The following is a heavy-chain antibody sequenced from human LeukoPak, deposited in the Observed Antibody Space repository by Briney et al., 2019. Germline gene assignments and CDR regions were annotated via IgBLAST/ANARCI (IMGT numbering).Heavy chain of an antibody. CDR2: ISGSGGST. V-gene: IGHV3-23*01. D-gene: IGHD1-1*01. CDR3: ARVSAPLKTTYYYMDV. J-gene: IGHJ6*03. CDR1: GFTFSSYG. Sequence: GGSLRLSCAASGFTFSSYGMSWVRQAPGKGLEWVSAISGSGGSTYYADSVKGRFTISRDNSKNTLYLQMNSLRAEDTAVYYCARVSAPLKTTYYYMDVWGKGTTVTISS.